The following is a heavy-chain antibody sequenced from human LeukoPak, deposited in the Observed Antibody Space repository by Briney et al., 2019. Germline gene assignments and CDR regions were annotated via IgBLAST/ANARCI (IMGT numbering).Heavy chain of an antibody. CDR1: GGSISSGDYY. Sequence: SQTLSLTCTVSGGSISSGDYYWSWIRQPPGKGLEWIGYVYYSGSTYYNPSLKSRVTISVDTSKNQFSLKLSSVTAAGTAVYYCASSYRNSGYDYSFDYWGQGTLVTVSS. CDR3: ASSYRNSGYDYSFDY. J-gene: IGHJ4*02. D-gene: IGHD5-12*01. CDR2: VYYSGST. V-gene: IGHV4-30-4*01.